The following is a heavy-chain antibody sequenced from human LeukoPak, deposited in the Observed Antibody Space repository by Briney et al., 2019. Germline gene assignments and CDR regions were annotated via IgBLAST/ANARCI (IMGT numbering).Heavy chain of an antibody. CDR1: GYTFTSYG. V-gene: IGHV1-18*01. CDR2: ISAYNGNT. Sequence: GASVKVSCKASGYTFTSYGISWVRQAPGQGLEWMGWISAYNGNTNYAQKLQGRVTMTTDTSTSTAYMGLRSLRSDDTAVYYCARDGGYCSSTSCDWFDPWGQGTLVTVSS. D-gene: IGHD2-2*01. J-gene: IGHJ5*02. CDR3: ARDGGYCSSTSCDWFDP.